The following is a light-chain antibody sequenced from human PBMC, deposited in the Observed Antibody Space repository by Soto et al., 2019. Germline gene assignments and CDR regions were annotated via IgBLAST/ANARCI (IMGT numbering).Light chain of an antibody. J-gene: IGLJ2*01. CDR2: SNN. CDR1: SSNIGSNT. Sequence: QSVLTQPPSASGTPGQRVTISCSGSSSNIGSNTVNWYQQLPGTAPKLLIYSNNQRPSGVPDRFPGSKSGTSASLAISGRQTENEADYYCAAWDDSLNGVVFGGGTKLTVL. CDR3: AAWDDSLNGVV. V-gene: IGLV1-44*01.